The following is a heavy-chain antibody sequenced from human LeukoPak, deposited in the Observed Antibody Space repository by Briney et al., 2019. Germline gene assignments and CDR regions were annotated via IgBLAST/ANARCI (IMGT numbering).Heavy chain of an antibody. D-gene: IGHD3-10*01. J-gene: IGHJ3*02. CDR2: IYYSGST. Sequence: PSETLSLTCAVYGGSFSGYYWSWIRQPPGKGLEWIGYIYYSGSTNYNPSLKSRVTISVDTSKNQFSLKVRSVTAADTAVYYCAREPPYYASENFIDAFDIWGQGTKVTVSS. CDR3: AREPPYYASENFIDAFDI. CDR1: GGSFSGYY. V-gene: IGHV4-59*12.